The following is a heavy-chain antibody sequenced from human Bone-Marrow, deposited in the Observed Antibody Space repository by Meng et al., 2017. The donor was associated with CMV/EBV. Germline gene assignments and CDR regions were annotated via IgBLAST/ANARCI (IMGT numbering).Heavy chain of an antibody. Sequence: SETLSLTCTVSGYSISGGYYWSWIRQHPGKGLEWIGHIDYSGSTYYNPSLKSRLIVSVDTSKNQFSLKLSSMTAADTAVYYCARDRVWGLDYWGQGTLVTVSS. D-gene: IGHD3-16*01. CDR2: IDYSGST. J-gene: IGHJ4*02. CDR1: GYSISGGYY. CDR3: ARDRVWGLDY. V-gene: IGHV4-31*03.